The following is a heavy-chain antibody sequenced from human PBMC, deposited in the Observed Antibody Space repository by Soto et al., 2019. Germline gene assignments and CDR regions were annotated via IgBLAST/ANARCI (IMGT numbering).Heavy chain of an antibody. CDR3: ARMILWAGMDV. CDR1: GYSFTSYW. V-gene: IGHV5-10-1*01. J-gene: IGHJ6*02. D-gene: IGHD2-21*01. Sequence: GESLKISCKGSGYSFTSYWISWVRQMPGKGLDWMGRIDPSDSYTNYSPSFQGHVTISAXXXIXXXYXQXXXLXASDTAMYYCARMILWAGMDVWGQGTTVTVSS. CDR2: IDPSDSYT.